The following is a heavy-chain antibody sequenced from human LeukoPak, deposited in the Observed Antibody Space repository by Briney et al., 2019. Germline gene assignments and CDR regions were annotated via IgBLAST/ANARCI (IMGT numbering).Heavy chain of an antibody. Sequence: ASGKVSCKASGYTYTSYWIQWVRQASGQCLEWMGLINPDGGSTAYAHRFQGRVIMTRDTSTSTAYMDLSSLRSEDTAVYHCARAPRNSCTMLDYWGQGTLVTVSS. J-gene: IGHJ4*02. CDR1: GYTYTSYW. CDR3: ARAPRNSCTMLDY. CDR2: INPDGGST. V-gene: IGHV1-46*01. D-gene: IGHD1-14*01.